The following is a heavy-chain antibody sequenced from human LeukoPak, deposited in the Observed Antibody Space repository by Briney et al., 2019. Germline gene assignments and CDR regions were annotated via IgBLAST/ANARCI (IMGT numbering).Heavy chain of an antibody. D-gene: IGHD3-9*01. CDR3: ARGGDILTGGNYDY. CDR1: GGTFSCYA. V-gene: IGHV1-69*04. CDR2: IIPILGIA. J-gene: IGHJ4*02. Sequence: SVKVSCKASGGTFSCYAISWVRQAPGQGLEWMGRIIPILGIANYAQKFQGRVTITADKSTSTAYMELSSLRSEDTAVYYCARGGDILTGGNYDYWGQGTLVTVSS.